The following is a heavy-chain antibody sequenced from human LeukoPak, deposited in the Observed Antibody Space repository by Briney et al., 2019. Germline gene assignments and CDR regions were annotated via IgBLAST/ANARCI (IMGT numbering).Heavy chain of an antibody. CDR3: AKGGGPYHLPTDY. D-gene: IGHD2-2*01. CDR1: GFTFSNYA. CDR2: ISGSTGST. V-gene: IGHV3-23*01. J-gene: IGHJ4*02. Sequence: GGSLRLSCAASGFTFSNYAMNWVRQAPGKGLEWVSLISGSTGSTYYADSVKGRFSISRDNSKNTLYLQMNSLRSEDTAVYYCAKGGGPYHLPTDYWGQGTLVTVSS.